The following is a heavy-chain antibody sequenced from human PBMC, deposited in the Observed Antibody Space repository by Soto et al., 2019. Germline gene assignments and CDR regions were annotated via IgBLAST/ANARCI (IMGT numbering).Heavy chain of an antibody. D-gene: IGHD1-7*01. Sequence: ASVKVSCKASGYTFTGYYMHWVRQSPGQGLEWMGWINPNSGGTNYAQKFQGWVTMTRDTSISTAYMELSRLRSDDTAVYYCARNPKTVTTHHDAFDIWGQGTMVTVSS. CDR3: ARNPKTVTTHHDAFDI. V-gene: IGHV1-2*04. CDR1: GYTFTGYY. CDR2: INPNSGGT. J-gene: IGHJ3*02.